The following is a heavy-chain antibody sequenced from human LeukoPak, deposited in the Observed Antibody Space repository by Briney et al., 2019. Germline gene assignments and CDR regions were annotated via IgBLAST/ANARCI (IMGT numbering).Heavy chain of an antibody. J-gene: IGHJ4*02. Sequence: GSLRLSCVASGFTFTNYAMSWVRQAPGKGLEWVSAITGSDGSSYYADSVKGRFTTSRDNSKNTLYLQVNSLRAEDTAVYYCAKWGDYDILTGYYVPDYWGQGTLVTVSS. CDR3: AKWGDYDILTGYYVPDY. CDR2: ITGSDGSS. D-gene: IGHD3-9*01. V-gene: IGHV3-23*01. CDR1: GFTFTNYA.